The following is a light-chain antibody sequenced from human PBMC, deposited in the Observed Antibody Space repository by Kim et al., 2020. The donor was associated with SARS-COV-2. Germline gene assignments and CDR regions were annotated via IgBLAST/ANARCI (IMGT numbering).Light chain of an antibody. CDR2: GIS. Sequence: SVSPGGGVTLSCRASQSVGTFLAWYRQKPGQAPRLLIYGISTRATGVPVRFSGSGSGTEFTLTISSLQSEDFALYYCQQYNSWPLTFGGGTKLEIK. CDR3: QQYNSWPLT. CDR1: QSVGTF. J-gene: IGKJ4*01. V-gene: IGKV3-15*01.